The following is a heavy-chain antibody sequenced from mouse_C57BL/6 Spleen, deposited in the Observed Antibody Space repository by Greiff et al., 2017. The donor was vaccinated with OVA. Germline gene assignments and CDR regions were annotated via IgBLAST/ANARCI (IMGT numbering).Heavy chain of an antibody. CDR1: GYTFTDYY. CDR3: ARPYYYGSTHGGFAY. Sequence: EVQLQQSGPVLVKPGASVKMSCKASGYTFTDYYMNWVKQSHGKSLEWIGVINPYNGGTSYNQKFKGKATLTVDKSSSTAYMELNSLTSEDSAVYYCARPYYYGSTHGGFAYWGQGTLVTVSA. CDR2: INPYNGGT. D-gene: IGHD1-1*01. J-gene: IGHJ3*01. V-gene: IGHV1-19*01.